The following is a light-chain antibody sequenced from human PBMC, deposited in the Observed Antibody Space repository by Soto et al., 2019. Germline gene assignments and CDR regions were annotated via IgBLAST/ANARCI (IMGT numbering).Light chain of an antibody. CDR1: QSMGSN. CDR3: QPYNNGPLT. V-gene: IGKV3-15*01. CDR2: DTS. Sequence: EIVMTQSPASLSVSPGERATLSCRASQSMGSNLAWYQHKPGQTPRLLIDDTSTRATGVPARFSGSRSGPEFTLTINSLQSEDFAIYYCQPYNNGPLTFGGGTKVEIK. J-gene: IGKJ4*01.